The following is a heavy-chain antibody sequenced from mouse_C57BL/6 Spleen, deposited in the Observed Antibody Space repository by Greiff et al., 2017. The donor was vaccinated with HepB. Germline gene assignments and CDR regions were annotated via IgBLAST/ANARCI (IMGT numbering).Heavy chain of an antibody. D-gene: IGHD2-1*01. Sequence: VQLQQSGPELVKPGASVKISCKASGYSFTDYNMNWVKQSNGKSLEWIGVINPNYGTTSYNQKFKGKATFTVDQSSSTAYMQLNSLTSEDSAVYYCARGIYYGNPYYAMDYWGQGTSVTVSS. CDR3: ARGIYYGNPYYAMDY. J-gene: IGHJ4*01. V-gene: IGHV1-39*01. CDR2: INPNYGTT. CDR1: GYSFTDYN.